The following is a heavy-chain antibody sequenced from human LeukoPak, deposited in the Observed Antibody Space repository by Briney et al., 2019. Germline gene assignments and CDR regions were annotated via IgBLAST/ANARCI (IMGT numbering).Heavy chain of an antibody. J-gene: IGHJ4*02. V-gene: IGHV3-23*01. CDR1: GFTFSNYG. D-gene: IGHD3-10*01. CDR2: VDNSGRNT. Sequence: GGSLRLSCAASGFTFSNYGMHWVRQAPGKGLEWVSGVDNSGRNTYYGDSVKGRFTISRDNSKSTLYLQMNSLRAEDTALYYCVARSGSSPYYYDYWGQGTLVTVSS. CDR3: VARSGSSPYYYDY.